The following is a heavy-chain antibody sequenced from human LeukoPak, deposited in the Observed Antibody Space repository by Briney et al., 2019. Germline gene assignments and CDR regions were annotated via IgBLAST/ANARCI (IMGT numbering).Heavy chain of an antibody. CDR1: GGSISSYSYY. CDR3: ASSSAPFDAFDI. J-gene: IGHJ3*02. D-gene: IGHD6-6*01. Sequence: SETLSLTCTVSGGSISSYSYYWGWIRQPPGKGLEWIGSISYSGSTYYNSSLKSRVTILLDTSKNQFSLTLSSVTAADTAVYYCASSSAPFDAFDIWGQGTMVTVSS. CDR2: ISYSGST. V-gene: IGHV4-39*07.